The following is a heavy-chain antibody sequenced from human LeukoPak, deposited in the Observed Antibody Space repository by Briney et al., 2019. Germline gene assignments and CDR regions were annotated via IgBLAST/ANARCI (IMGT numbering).Heavy chain of an antibody. CDR3: AKMQGFFDY. V-gene: IGHV3-23*01. CDR1: GFPFGSQG. CDR2: ITGSGDTT. J-gene: IGHJ4*02. Sequence: GGSLRLSCAASGFPFGSQGMSWVRQAPGKGLEWVSAITGSGDTTYYADSVKGRFTISRDNSKNTVYLQMNSLRGEDTALYYCAKMQGFFDYWGQGTLVTVSS.